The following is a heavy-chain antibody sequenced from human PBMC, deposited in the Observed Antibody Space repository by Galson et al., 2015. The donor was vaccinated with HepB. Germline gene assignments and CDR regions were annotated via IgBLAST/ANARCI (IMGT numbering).Heavy chain of an antibody. CDR1: GFTFSDYW. D-gene: IGHD5-24*01. CDR3: ARGGRGGTHYPIFEY. CDR2: ISPDVTGT. Sequence: SLRLSCAASGFTFSDYWMHWVRQGPGKGLLWVSRISPDVTGTSYADSVKGRFSISRDNTDNTLYLQMNNLRAEDTAIYYCARGGRGGTHYPIFEYWGQGILVTVSS. V-gene: IGHV3-74*03. J-gene: IGHJ4*02.